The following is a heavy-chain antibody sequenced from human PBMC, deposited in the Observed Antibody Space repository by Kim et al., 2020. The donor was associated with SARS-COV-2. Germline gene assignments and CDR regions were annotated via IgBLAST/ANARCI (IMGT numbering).Heavy chain of an antibody. D-gene: IGHD5-12*01. V-gene: IGHV1-3*01. J-gene: IGHJ4*02. CDR3: AREESGYGSFDY. Sequence: KYSPKFQGRVTITRDTSASTAYMELSSLRSEDTAVYYCAREESGYGSFDYWGQGTLVTVSS.